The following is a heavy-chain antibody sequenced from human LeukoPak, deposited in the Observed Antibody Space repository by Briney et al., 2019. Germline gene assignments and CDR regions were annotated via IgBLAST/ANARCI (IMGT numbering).Heavy chain of an antibody. CDR3: AGRGLSAGWTFDY. CDR2: IHTSGST. J-gene: IGHJ4*01. CDR1: GGSISTYY. D-gene: IGHD6-19*01. V-gene: IGHV4-4*07. Sequence: SETLSLTCSVSGGSISTYYWSWIRQPAGKGLEWIAQIHTSGSTNFNPSLKSRVTISMDTPNNQFSLMISSVTAADTAIYYCAGRGLSAGWTFDYWGHGTLVTVSS.